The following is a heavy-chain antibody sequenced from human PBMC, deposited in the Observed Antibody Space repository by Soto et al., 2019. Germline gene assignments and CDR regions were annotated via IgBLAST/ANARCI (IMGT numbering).Heavy chain of an antibody. D-gene: IGHD2-8*01. CDR1: GFTFSSYA. CDR3: AKREILMVSGHFDY. V-gene: IGHV3-23*01. J-gene: IGHJ4*02. Sequence: EVQLLESGGGLIQPGGSLRLSCAASGFTFSSYAMSWVRQAPGKGLEWVSGINDNGGSTYYADSVKGRFTMSRDNSKNTLYLQMNSLRAEDTAVYYCAKREILMVSGHFDYWGQGTLVTVSS. CDR2: INDNGGST.